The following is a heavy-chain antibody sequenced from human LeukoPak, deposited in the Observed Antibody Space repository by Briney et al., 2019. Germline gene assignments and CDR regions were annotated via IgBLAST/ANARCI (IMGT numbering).Heavy chain of an antibody. CDR1: GYTFTNYD. D-gene: IGHD2-2*01. CDR2: MNPNTGKS. CDR3: ARKTCSSTSCLHP. V-gene: IGHV1-8*01. Sequence: ASVKVSCKASGYTFTNYDINWVRQAAGQGLEWMAWMNPNTGKSGYAPRFQGRVTMTRDTSIDTAYMELSSLGSDDTAVYYCARKTCSSTSCLHPWGQGTLVTVSS. J-gene: IGHJ5*02.